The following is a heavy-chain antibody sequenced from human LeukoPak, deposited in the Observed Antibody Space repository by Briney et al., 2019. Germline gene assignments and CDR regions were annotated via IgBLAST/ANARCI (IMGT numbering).Heavy chain of an antibody. J-gene: IGHJ6*02. CDR1: GGSVSSGSYY. CDR2: IYYSGST. V-gene: IGHV4-61*01. Sequence: SSETLSLTCTVSGGSVSSGSYYWSWIRQPPGKGLEWFGYIYYSGSTNYNPSLKSRVTISVDTSKNQFSLKLSSVTAADTAVYYCARARLRNYYYYGMDVWGQGTTVTVSS. CDR3: ARARLRNYYYYGMDV.